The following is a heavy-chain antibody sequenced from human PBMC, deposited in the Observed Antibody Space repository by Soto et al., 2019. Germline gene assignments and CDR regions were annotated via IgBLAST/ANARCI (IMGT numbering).Heavy chain of an antibody. CDR2: IYYSGST. J-gene: IGHJ4*02. Sequence: SETLSLTCTVSGGSISSSSYYWGWIRQPPGKGLEWIGSIYYSGSTYYNPSLKSRVTISVDTSKNQFSLKLSSVTAADTAVYYCARRGVGGIKYYYDSSGYYFSEYYFDYWGQGALVTVSS. D-gene: IGHD3-22*01. V-gene: IGHV4-39*01. CDR3: ARRGVGGIKYYYDSSGYYFSEYYFDY. CDR1: GGSISSSSYY.